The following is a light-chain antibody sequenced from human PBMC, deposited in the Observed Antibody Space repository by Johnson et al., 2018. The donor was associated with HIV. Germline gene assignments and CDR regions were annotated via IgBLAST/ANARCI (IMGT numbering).Light chain of an antibody. CDR2: DNN. CDR3: GTWDSSLSAL. V-gene: IGLV1-51*01. Sequence: QAVLTQPPSVSAAPGQKVTISCSGSSSNIGNNYVSWYQQLPGTVPKLLIYDNNKRPSGIPDRFSGSKSGTSATLGITGLQTGDEADYYCGTWDSSLSALFGTGTKVTVL. CDR1: SSNIGNNY. J-gene: IGLJ1*01.